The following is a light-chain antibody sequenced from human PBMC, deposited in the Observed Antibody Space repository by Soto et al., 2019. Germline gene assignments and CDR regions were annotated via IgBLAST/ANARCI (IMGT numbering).Light chain of an antibody. CDR1: QSVTSTY. J-gene: IGKJ1*01. V-gene: IGKV3-20*01. CDR3: QQYYSIPKP. CDR2: GAS. Sequence: EIVLTQSPGTLSLSPGERATLSCRASQSVTSTYLAWYQQKRGQAPRLLIDGASTRATGIPDRFSGSGSGTDFTLTISSLQAEDVAVYSCQQYYSIPKPFGQGTKVDIK.